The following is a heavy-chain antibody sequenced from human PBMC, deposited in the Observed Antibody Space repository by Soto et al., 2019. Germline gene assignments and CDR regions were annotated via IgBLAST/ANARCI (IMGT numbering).Heavy chain of an antibody. J-gene: IGHJ5*02. Sequence: QVQLVQSGAEVKKPGSSVKVSCKASGGTFSSYTISWVRQAPGQGLEWMGRIIPILGIANYAQKFQGRVTITADKSTSTAYVELSSLRSEDTAVHYCALLTEEFDPWGQGTLVTVSS. D-gene: IGHD7-27*01. V-gene: IGHV1-69*02. CDR3: ALLTEEFDP. CDR1: GGTFSSYT. CDR2: IIPILGIA.